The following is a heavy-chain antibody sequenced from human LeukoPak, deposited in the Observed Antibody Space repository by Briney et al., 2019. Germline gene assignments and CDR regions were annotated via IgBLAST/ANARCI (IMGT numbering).Heavy chain of an antibody. D-gene: IGHD3-22*01. V-gene: IGHV3-23*01. J-gene: IGHJ4*02. CDR2: ISGSGGST. CDR3: AKPNDSSGYYYVDYFDY. Sequence: GGSLRLSCAASGFTFSSYAMSWVRQAPGKGLEWVSAISGSGGSTYYADSVKGRFTTSRDNSKNTLYLQMNSLRAEDTAVYYCAKPNDSSGYYYVDYFDYWGQGTLVTVSS. CDR1: GFTFSSYA.